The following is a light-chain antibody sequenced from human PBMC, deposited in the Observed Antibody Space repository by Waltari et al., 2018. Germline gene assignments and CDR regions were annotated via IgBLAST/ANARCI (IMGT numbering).Light chain of an antibody. V-gene: IGKV4-1*01. Sequence: DIVMTQSPDSLAVSLGERATINCKSSQSVLYSSKNKNYLAWYQQKPGQPPKLLIYSASTRESGVPDRFSGSGSGTDFTLTISSLQAEDVAVYYCQQYYSTPRTFGQGTKVEIK. CDR2: SAS. CDR1: QSVLYSSKNKNY. CDR3: QQYYSTPRT. J-gene: IGKJ1*01.